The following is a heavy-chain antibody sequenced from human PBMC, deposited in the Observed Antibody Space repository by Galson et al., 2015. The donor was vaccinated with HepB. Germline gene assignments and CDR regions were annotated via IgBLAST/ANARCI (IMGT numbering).Heavy chain of an antibody. Sequence: SLRLSCAASGFTFSSYGMHWVRQAPGKGLEWVAVISYDGSNKYYADSVKGRFTISRDNSKNTLYLQMSSLRAEDTAVYYCAKDLDYWGQGTLVTVSS. CDR2: ISYDGSNK. CDR1: GFTFSSYG. CDR3: AKDLDY. J-gene: IGHJ4*02. V-gene: IGHV3-30*18.